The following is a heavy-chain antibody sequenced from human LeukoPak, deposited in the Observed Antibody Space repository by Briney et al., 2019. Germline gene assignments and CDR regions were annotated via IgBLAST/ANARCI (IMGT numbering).Heavy chain of an antibody. D-gene: IGHD3-10*01. CDR2: IIPIFGTA. CDR1: GGTFSSYA. Sequence: SVKVSCKASGGTFSSYAISWVRQAPGQGLEWMGGIIPIFGTANYAQKFQGRVTITADESTSTAYMELSSLRSEDTTIYYCARDFGSGVFDPWGQGTLVTVSS. V-gene: IGHV1-69*13. J-gene: IGHJ5*02. CDR3: ARDFGSGVFDP.